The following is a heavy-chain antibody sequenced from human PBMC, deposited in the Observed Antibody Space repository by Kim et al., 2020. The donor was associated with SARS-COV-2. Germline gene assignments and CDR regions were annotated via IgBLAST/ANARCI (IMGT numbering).Heavy chain of an antibody. Sequence: SETLSLTCTVYGGSFSGYYWSWIRQPPGKGLEWIGEINHSGSTNYNPSLKSRVTISVDTSKNQFSLKLSSVTAADTAVYYCARVGPYGRNWFDPWGQGTLVTVSS. CDR3: ARVGPYGRNWFDP. D-gene: IGHD3-10*01. V-gene: IGHV4-34*01. CDR1: GGSFSGYY. CDR2: INHSGST. J-gene: IGHJ5*02.